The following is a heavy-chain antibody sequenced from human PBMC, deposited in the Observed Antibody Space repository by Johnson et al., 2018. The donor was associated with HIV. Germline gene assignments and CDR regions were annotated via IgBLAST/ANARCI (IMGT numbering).Heavy chain of an antibody. CDR3: AKESGGSLEWCFDI. J-gene: IGHJ3*02. D-gene: IGHD2-15*01. CDR2: T. Sequence: TYYADSVKGRFTISRDNSKNTLYLQMNSLRAGDTAVYYCAKESGGSLEWCFDIWGQGTMVTVSS. V-gene: IGHV3-23*01.